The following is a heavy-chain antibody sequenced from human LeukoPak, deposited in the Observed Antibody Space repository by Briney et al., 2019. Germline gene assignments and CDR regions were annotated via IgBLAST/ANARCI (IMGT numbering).Heavy chain of an antibody. Sequence: SVKVSCKASGGTFTSYAISWVRQAPGQGLEWMGGIIPSLGTANYAQKFKGRVTITADKSTSTAYMELSSLRSEDTAVYYCARDRIAVAGRKYYYYMDVWGKGTTVTVSS. V-gene: IGHV1-69*06. D-gene: IGHD6-19*01. J-gene: IGHJ6*03. CDR1: GGTFTSYA. CDR3: ARDRIAVAGRKYYYYMDV. CDR2: IIPSLGTA.